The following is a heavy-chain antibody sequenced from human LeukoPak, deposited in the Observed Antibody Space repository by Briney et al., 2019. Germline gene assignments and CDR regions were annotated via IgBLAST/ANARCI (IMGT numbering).Heavy chain of an antibody. Sequence: SETLSLTCTVSGGSISSHYWSWIRQPPGKGLEWIGSIYYSGSTYYNPSLKSRVTISVDTSKNQFSLKLSSVTAADTAVYYCARFNSGSYQHYFDYWGQGTLVTVSS. J-gene: IGHJ4*02. CDR1: GGSISSHY. CDR2: IYYSGST. V-gene: IGHV4-59*11. CDR3: ARFNSGSYQHYFDY. D-gene: IGHD1-26*01.